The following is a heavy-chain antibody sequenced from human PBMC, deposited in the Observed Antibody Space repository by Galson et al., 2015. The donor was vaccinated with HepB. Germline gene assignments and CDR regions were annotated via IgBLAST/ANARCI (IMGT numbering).Heavy chain of an antibody. J-gene: IGHJ4*02. Sequence: SETLSLTCTVSGGSISSSSYYWGWIRQPPGKGLEWIGSIYYSGSTYYNPSLKSRVTISVDTSKNQFSLKLSSVTAADTAVYYCARHPGVYYYDSSGYYPHYFDYWGQGTLVTVSS. CDR1: GGSISSSSYY. V-gene: IGHV4-39*01. CDR3: ARHPGVYYYDSSGYYPHYFDY. CDR2: IYYSGST. D-gene: IGHD3-22*01.